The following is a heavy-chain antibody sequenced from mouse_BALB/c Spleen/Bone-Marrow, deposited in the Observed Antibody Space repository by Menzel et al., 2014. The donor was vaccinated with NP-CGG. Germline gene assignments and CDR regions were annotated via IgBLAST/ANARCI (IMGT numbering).Heavy chain of an antibody. CDR3: AIAARADFDY. CDR1: GYTFTSYW. V-gene: IGHV1S16*01. Sequence: VQLQQSGAELVKPGASVKLSCKASGYTFTSYWMHWVKLRPGHGFEWIGEINPSNGDTNYNEKFKRKATLTVDKSSSTAYMQLSSLTSEDSAVYYCAIAARADFDYWGQGTTLTVPS. J-gene: IGHJ2*01. CDR2: INPSNGDT. D-gene: IGHD3-1*01.